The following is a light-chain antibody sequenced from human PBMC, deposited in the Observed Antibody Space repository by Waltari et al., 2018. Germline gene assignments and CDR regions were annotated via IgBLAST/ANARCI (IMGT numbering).Light chain of an antibody. V-gene: IGKV2-30*02. J-gene: IGKJ1*01. CDR1: QSLAHSDGNTY. CDR2: KVS. CDR3: MQSTHWPWT. Sequence: DVMMTQSPLSLPVTLGQPASISCRSSQSLAHSDGNTYLNWFQQRPGQSPRRLIYKVSNRDSVVPDRFSGSGSGTDFTLKISRVEAEDVAIYYCMQSTHWPWTFGQGTKVEIK.